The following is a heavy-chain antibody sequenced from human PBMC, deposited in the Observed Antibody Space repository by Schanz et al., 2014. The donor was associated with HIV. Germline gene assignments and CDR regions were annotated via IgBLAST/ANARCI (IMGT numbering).Heavy chain of an antibody. Sequence: QVQLVQSGAEVKKPGSSVKVSCKASGGTFMTYAISWVRQAPGQGLEWMGGISAYNGNTNYVQKFQGRVTMTTDTSTSTAYMELRSLRSDDTAVYYCANEGLTGFIDYWGQGTLVTVSS. CDR1: GGTFMTYA. V-gene: IGHV1-18*01. J-gene: IGHJ4*02. D-gene: IGHD6-25*01. CDR2: ISAYNGNT. CDR3: ANEGLTGFIDY.